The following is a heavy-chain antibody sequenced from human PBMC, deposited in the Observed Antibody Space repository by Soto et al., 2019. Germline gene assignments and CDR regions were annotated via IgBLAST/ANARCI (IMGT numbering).Heavy chain of an antibody. CDR3: ARVRDYDFWSGYFDTDGCDL. Sequence: EVQLVESGGGLVQPGGSLRLSCAASGFTFSSYSMNWVRQAPGKGLEWVSYISSSSSTIYYADSVKGRFTISRDNAKNSLYLQMNSLRDEDTAVYYCARVRDYDFWSGYFDTDGCDLWGRGTLVTVSS. CDR2: ISSSSSTI. CDR1: GFTFSSYS. J-gene: IGHJ2*01. V-gene: IGHV3-48*02. D-gene: IGHD3-3*01.